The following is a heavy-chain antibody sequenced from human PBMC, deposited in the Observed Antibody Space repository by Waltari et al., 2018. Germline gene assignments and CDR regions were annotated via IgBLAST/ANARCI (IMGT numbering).Heavy chain of an antibody. CDR2: ISTSGST. Sequence: QVQLQESGPGLVKASETLSLICSVSGDSISSYYWSWIRQPPGKGLEWIGYISTSGSTNYNPSLKSRVTISVDTSKNHLSLRLTSVTAADTAIYYCARHGGYNFSNWGQGTLVTVSS. CDR1: GDSISSYY. J-gene: IGHJ4*02. V-gene: IGHV4-4*09. D-gene: IGHD3-3*01. CDR3: ARHGGYNFSN.